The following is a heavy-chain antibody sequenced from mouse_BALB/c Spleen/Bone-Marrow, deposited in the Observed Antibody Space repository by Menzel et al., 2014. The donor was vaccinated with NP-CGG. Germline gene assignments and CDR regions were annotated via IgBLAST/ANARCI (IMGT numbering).Heavy chain of an antibody. Sequence: VQLQQSGPELVKLGASVRISCKASGYTFTNYYIHWVKQMPGQGLEWIGWIYPGNVNSKYNEKFKGMATLTADKSSSTAYMQLSSLTSEDSAVYFCAREADWNFDYWGQGTPLTVSS. CDR1: GYTFTNYY. V-gene: IGHV1S56*01. CDR2: IYPGNVNS. D-gene: IGHD2-13*01. CDR3: AREADWNFDY. J-gene: IGHJ2*01.